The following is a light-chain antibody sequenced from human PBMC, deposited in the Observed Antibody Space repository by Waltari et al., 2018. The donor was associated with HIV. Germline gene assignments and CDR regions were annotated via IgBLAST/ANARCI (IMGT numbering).Light chain of an antibody. V-gene: IGLV2-11*01. CDR3: CSYAGGYTLV. Sequence: QSALTQLRSVSGSPGQSVTISCTGTSSDVGGYNYVSWYQQHPGKAPKLMIYDVTKRPSGVPDRFSGSKSGNTASLTISGLQAEDEADYFCCSYAGGYTLVFGGGTKLTVL. CDR1: SSDVGGYNY. CDR2: DVT. J-gene: IGLJ3*02.